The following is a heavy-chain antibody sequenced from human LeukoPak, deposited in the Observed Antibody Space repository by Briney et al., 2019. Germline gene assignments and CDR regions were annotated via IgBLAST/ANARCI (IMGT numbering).Heavy chain of an antibody. V-gene: IGHV4-4*02. CDR3: ARCFGSGCPNGVFDY. D-gene: IGHD6-19*01. CDR1: GGSISSSNW. CDR2: IYHGGST. J-gene: IGHJ4*02. Sequence: SETLSLTCAVSGGSISSSNWWSWVRQPPGKGLEWIGEIYHGGSTNYNPSLKSRVTISIDTSKNQFSLKLSSVTAADTAVYYCARCFGSGCPNGVFDYWGQGTLVTVSS.